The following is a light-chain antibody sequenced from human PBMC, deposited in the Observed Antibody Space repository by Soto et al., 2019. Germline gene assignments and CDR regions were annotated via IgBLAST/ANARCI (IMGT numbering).Light chain of an antibody. CDR3: QHYNSYSEA. V-gene: IGKV1-5*03. CDR2: KAS. J-gene: IGKJ1*01. Sequence: DIQMTQSPSTLPSSVGERVTITCGASQTISSWLAWYQQKPGKAPKLLIYKASTLKSGVPSRFSGSGSGTEFTLTISSLQPDDFATYYCQHYNSYSEAVGQGTKVDIK. CDR1: QTISSW.